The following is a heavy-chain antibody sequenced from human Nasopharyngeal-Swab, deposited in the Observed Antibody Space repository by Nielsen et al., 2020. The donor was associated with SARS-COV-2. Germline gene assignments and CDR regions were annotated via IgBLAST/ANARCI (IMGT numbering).Heavy chain of an antibody. J-gene: IGHJ4*02. CDR1: GFTFSSYS. Sequence: GESLKISCAASGFTFSSYSMNWVRQAPGKGLEWVSSISSSSSYIYYADSVKGRFTISRDSAKNSLYLQMNSLRAEDTAVYYCARGAPYSSSSGDFDYWGQGTLVTVSS. CDR2: ISSSSSYI. CDR3: ARGAPYSSSSGDFDY. D-gene: IGHD6-6*01. V-gene: IGHV3-21*01.